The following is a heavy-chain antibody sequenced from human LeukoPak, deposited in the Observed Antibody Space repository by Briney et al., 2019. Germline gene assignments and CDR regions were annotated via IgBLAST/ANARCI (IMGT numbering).Heavy chain of an antibody. CDR1: GGSISSYY. D-gene: IGHD5-18*01. Sequence: SETLSLTCTVSGGSISSYYRSWIRQPPGKGLEWIGYIYYSGSTNYNPSLKSRVTISVDTSKNQFSLKLSSVTAADTAVYYCARVGGYSYGIDYWGQGTLVTVSS. V-gene: IGHV4-59*01. CDR2: IYYSGST. J-gene: IGHJ4*02. CDR3: ARVGGYSYGIDY.